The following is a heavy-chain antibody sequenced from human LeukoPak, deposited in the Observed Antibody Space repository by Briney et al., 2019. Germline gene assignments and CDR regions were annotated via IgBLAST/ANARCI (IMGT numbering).Heavy chain of an antibody. Sequence: ASMKVSCKASGYTFSAYCMHWVRQAPGQGLEWMGWFNPKSGGTNYAQQFQDRVTMTRDTSISSTYMELSRLKSDDTAVYYCVRDLGISGWYAPPLGYFDSWGQGTLVTVSS. J-gene: IGHJ4*02. CDR1: GYTFSAYC. CDR2: FNPKSGGT. CDR3: VRDLGISGWYAPPLGYFDS. V-gene: IGHV1-2*02. D-gene: IGHD6-19*01.